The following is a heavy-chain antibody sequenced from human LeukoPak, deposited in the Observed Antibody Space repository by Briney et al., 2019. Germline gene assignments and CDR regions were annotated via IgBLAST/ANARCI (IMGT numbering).Heavy chain of an antibody. CDR1: GGSISSNHYY. D-gene: IGHD5-24*01. V-gene: IGHV4-39*07. Sequence: SETLSLTCTVSGGSISSNHYYWGWIRQPPGKGLEWIGSIYYGGSTHYNPSLKSRVTISVDTSKNQFSLKLSSVTAADTAVYYCARDGEMATIENYFAYWGQGTLVTVSS. CDR2: IYYGGST. CDR3: ARDGEMATIENYFAY. J-gene: IGHJ4*02.